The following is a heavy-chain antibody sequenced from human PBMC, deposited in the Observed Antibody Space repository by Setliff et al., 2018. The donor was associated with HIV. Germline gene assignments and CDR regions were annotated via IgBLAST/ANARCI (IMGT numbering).Heavy chain of an antibody. Sequence: TSETLSLTCTVSGDSITNSFYFWAWIRQPPGKGLEWIGSIYYSGSTYYNPSLKSRVTISVDTSKNQFSLKLSSVTAADTAVYYCARQLSNSLESWGQGTQVTVSS. CDR2: IYYSGST. V-gene: IGHV4-39*01. J-gene: IGHJ4*02. CDR1: GDSITNSFYF. CDR3: ARQLSNSLES. D-gene: IGHD1-1*01.